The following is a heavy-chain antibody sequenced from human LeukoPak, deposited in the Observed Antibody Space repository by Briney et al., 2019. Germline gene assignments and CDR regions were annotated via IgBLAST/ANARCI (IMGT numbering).Heavy chain of an antibody. D-gene: IGHD3-16*01. Sequence: GGSLRLSCVASGFSSHIYVMSWVRQAPGKGLEWVSSINDSGDNINYADSVKGRFSISRDNSKSTLYLQMSTLRVDDTAVYYCARDRAFGVDFDYWGQGTLVTVSS. CDR3: ARDRAFGVDFDY. CDR2: INDSGDNI. V-gene: IGHV3-23*01. J-gene: IGHJ4*02. CDR1: GFSSHIYV.